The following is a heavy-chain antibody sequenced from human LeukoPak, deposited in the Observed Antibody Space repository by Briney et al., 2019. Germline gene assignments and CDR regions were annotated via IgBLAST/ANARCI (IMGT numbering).Heavy chain of an antibody. J-gene: IGHJ4*02. CDR2: INPKSGGT. CDR3: ARDLPQRWLAHEPLDY. CDR1: GYTFTDYY. D-gene: IGHD6-19*01. V-gene: IGHV1-2*02. Sequence: GASVKVSCKASGYTFTDYYMHWVRQAPGQGLEWMGWINPKSGGTKYAQKFQGRVTMTRDTSISTAYMELSRLKSDDTAVYYCARDLPQRWLAHEPLDYWGQGTLVTVSS.